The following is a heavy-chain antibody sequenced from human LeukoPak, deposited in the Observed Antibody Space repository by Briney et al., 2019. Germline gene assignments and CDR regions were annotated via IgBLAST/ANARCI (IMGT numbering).Heavy chain of an antibody. CDR1: GFTFSSYS. V-gene: IGHV3-21*01. D-gene: IGHD3-3*02. Sequence: GGSLRLSCAASGFTFSSYSMNWVRQAPGKGLEWVSSISSSSSYIYYADSVKGRFTISRDNAKNSLYLQMNSLRAEDTAVYYCAKVISGSVDCWGQGTLVTVSS. CDR2: ISSSSSYI. CDR3: AKVISGSVDC. J-gene: IGHJ4*02.